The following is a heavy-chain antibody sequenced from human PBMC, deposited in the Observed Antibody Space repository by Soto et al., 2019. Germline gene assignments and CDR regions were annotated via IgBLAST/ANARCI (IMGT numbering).Heavy chain of an antibody. V-gene: IGHV3-23*01. CDR3: AKDPDYYDSSGYPLRAFDI. D-gene: IGHD3-22*01. J-gene: IGHJ3*02. CDR1: GFTFSILG. Sequence: PGGSLRLSCAASGFTFSILGMSWVRQAPGKGLEWVSTISGSGGSTYYAESVKGRFTISRDNSKNTLYLQMNSLRAEDTAVYYCAKDPDYYDSSGYPLRAFDIWGQGTMVTVSS. CDR2: ISGSGGST.